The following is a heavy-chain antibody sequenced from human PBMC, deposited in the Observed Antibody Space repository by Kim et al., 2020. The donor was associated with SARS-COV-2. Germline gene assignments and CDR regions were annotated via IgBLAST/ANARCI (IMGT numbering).Heavy chain of an antibody. CDR2: INSDGSSS. CDR3: EREGLVYDFWSGYYPPIRPDGMDV. D-gene: IGHD3-3*01. J-gene: IGHJ6*02. Sequence: GGSLRLSCAASGFTFSSYWMHWVRQAPGKGLVWISRINSDGSSSSYADSVKGRFTISRDNAKNTLYRQMNSLRVEDTAVFYCEREGLVYDFWSGYYPPIRPDGMDVWGRGTTVTVSS. V-gene: IGHV3-74*01. CDR1: GFTFSSYW.